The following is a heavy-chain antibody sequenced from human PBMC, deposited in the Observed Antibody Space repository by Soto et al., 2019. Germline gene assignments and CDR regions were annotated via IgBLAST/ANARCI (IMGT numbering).Heavy chain of an antibody. Sequence: GASVKVSCKASGYTFTGYYMHWVRQAPGQGLEWMGWINPNSGGTNYAQKFQGWVTMTRDTSISTAYMELSRLRSDDTAVYYCAKDIIAVAGYQFDYWGQGTLVTFS. V-gene: IGHV1-2*04. J-gene: IGHJ4*02. D-gene: IGHD6-19*01. CDR3: AKDIIAVAGYQFDY. CDR2: INPNSGGT. CDR1: GYTFTGYY.